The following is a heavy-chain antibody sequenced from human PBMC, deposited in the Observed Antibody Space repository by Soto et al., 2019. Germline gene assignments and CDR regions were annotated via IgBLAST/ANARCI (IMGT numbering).Heavy chain of an antibody. Sequence: GGSLRLSCAASGLTFSASAMHWVRQAPGKGLEWVGRIRNKVDSYQTVYAAPVNGRFTISRDDSKNMAYLQMNSLTTEDTAVYYCCRLDARWGSCDYWGHGTRVTVSS. J-gene: IGHJ4*01. CDR1: GLTFSASA. V-gene: IGHV3-73*01. D-gene: IGHD2-21*01. CDR2: IRNKVDSYQT. CDR3: CRLDARWGSCDY.